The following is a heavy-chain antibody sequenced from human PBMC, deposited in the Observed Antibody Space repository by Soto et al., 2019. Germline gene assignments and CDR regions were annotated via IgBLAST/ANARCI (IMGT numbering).Heavy chain of an antibody. D-gene: IGHD6-19*01. CDR2: VSHDGRNT. V-gene: IGHV3-30*18. CDR1: GFTFSDYA. Sequence: VQLVESGGGVVQPGRSLRLSCAASGFTFSDYAMHWVRQAPGKGLEWVAVVSHDGRNTHYADSVKGRFTISRDSSKNTVSLEMTSLRXEDTAVYYCAKGGRQWLVTSDFNYWGQGALVTVSS. CDR3: AKGGRQWLVTSDFNY. J-gene: IGHJ4*02.